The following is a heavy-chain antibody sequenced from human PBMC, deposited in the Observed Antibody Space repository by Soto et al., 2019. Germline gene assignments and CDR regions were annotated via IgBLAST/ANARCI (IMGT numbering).Heavy chain of an antibody. Sequence: QLQLQESGPGLVKPSETLSLTCAVSGGSISSTGYYCGWIRQPPGKGLEWIGNVHYSGNTYYNPFCNGRVTRSVDTSSLQFPLKMSSVTAANTAVYYCARLRRDGQTGYAFDIWGQGTMVTAS. J-gene: IGHJ3*02. CDR3: ARLRRDGQTGYAFDI. V-gene: IGHV4-39*01. CDR1: GGSISSTGYY. CDR2: VHYSGNT. D-gene: IGHD3-9*01.